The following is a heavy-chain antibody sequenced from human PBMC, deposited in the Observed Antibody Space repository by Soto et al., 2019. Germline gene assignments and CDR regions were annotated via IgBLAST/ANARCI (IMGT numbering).Heavy chain of an antibody. J-gene: IGHJ5*02. CDR1: GYTFTSYG. CDR2: ISAYNGNT. V-gene: IGHV1-18*01. CDR3: AREIDISGWAGWFDP. D-gene: IGHD6-19*01. Sequence: GASVKVSCKASGYTFTSYGISWVRQAPGQGLEWMGWISAYNGNTNYAQKLQGRVTMTTDTSTSTAYMELRSLRSDDTTVYYCAREIDISGWAGWFDPWGQGTLVTVSS.